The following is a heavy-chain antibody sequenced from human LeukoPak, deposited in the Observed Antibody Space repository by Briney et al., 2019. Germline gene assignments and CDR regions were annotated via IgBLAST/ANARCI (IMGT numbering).Heavy chain of an antibody. D-gene: IGHD3-22*01. Sequence: SETLSLTCAVYGGSFSGYYWGWIRQPPGKGLEWIGSIYHSGSTYYNPSLKSRVTISVDTSKNQFSLKLSSVTAADTAVYHCAKDDSYIRFYSWGQGTLVTVSS. V-gene: IGHV4-38-2*02. CDR1: GGSFSGYY. J-gene: IGHJ5*01. CDR3: AKDDSYIRFYS. CDR2: IYHSGST.